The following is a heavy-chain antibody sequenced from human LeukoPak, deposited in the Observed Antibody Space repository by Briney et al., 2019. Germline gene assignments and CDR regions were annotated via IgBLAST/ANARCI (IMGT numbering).Heavy chain of an antibody. D-gene: IGHD2-15*01. CDR2: MNPNSGNT. CDR3: ARMEYCSGGSCYYYFDY. CDR1: GYTFTSYD. Sequence: ASVKVSCRASGYTFTSYDINWVRQATGQGLGWMGWMNPNSGNTGYAQKFQGRVTITRNTSISTAYMELSSLRSEDTAVYYCARMEYCSGGSCYYYFDYWGQGTLVTVSS. J-gene: IGHJ4*02. V-gene: IGHV1-8*03.